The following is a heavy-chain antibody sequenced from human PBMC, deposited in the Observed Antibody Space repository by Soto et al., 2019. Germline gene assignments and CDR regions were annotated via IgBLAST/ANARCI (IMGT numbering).Heavy chain of an antibody. D-gene: IGHD5-12*01. Sequence: PGGSLRLSCAASGFTFSSYSMSWIRQAPGKGLEWVAVISYDGSNKYYADSVKGRFTISRDNSKNTLYLQMNSLRAEDTAVYYCAKDVGVATLKNWFDPWGQGTLVTVSS. V-gene: IGHV3-30*18. CDR3: AKDVGVATLKNWFDP. CDR1: GFTFSSYS. CDR2: ISYDGSNK. J-gene: IGHJ5*02.